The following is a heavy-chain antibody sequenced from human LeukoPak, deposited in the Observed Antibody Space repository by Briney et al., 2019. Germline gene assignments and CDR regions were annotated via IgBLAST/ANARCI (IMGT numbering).Heavy chain of an antibody. CDR3: AKDRSAGVRASPMDY. J-gene: IGHJ4*02. Sequence: GTSLRLSCAASGFSFSTYGMHWVRQAPGKGLEWVAVITYDGYYKYYANSVKGRFTISSDNSKNTLYLQMNSLRAEDTAVYYCAKDRSAGVRASPMDYWGQGTLVTVSP. CDR2: ITYDGYYK. D-gene: IGHD3-10*01. CDR1: GFSFSTYG. V-gene: IGHV3-30*18.